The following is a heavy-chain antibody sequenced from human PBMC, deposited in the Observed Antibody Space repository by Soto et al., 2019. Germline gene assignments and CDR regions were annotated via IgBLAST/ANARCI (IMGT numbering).Heavy chain of an antibody. CDR3: AKSRGSGTYFNPSAAFDI. CDR2: ISGSGGGT. D-gene: IGHD3-10*01. J-gene: IGHJ3*02. CDR1: GFTFSSYA. Sequence: EVQLLDSGGGLVQPGGSLRLSCAASGFTFSSYAMSWVRQAPGKGLEWVSSISGSGGGTYYADSVKGRFTISRDKSKTTLYLQMNGLRAEDTAVFYCAKSRGSGTYFNPSAAFDIWGQGTMVTVSS. V-gene: IGHV3-23*01.